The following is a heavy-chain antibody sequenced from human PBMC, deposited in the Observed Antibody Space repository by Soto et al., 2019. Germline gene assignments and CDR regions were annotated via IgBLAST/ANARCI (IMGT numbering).Heavy chain of an antibody. J-gene: IGHJ5*02. D-gene: IGHD3-10*01. CDR1: GGSISSYY. V-gene: IGHV4-59*01. CDR2: IYYSGST. Sequence: PSDTLSLTCTVSGGSISSYYWSWIRQPPGKGLEWIGYIYYSGSTNYNPSLKSRVTISVDTSKNQFSLKLSSVTAADTAVYYCARVREYYGSGSSSDPWGQGTLVTVSS. CDR3: ARVREYYGSGSSSDP.